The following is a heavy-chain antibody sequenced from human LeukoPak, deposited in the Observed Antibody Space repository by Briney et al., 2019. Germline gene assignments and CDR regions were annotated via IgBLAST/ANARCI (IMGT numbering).Heavy chain of an antibody. J-gene: IGHJ1*01. CDR1: GFTFSSYA. Sequence: PGGSLRLSCAASGFTFSSYAMSWVRQAPGKGLEWVSAISGSGGSTYYADSVKGRFTISRDNSKNTLYLQMNSLRAEDMAVYYCAKFFHDSSGEFQHWGQGTLVTVSS. D-gene: IGHD3-22*01. CDR2: ISGSGGST. CDR3: AKFFHDSSGEFQH. V-gene: IGHV3-23*01.